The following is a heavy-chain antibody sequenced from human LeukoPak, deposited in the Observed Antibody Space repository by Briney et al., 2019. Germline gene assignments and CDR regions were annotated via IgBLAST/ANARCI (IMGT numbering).Heavy chain of an antibody. V-gene: IGHV4-34*01. CDR3: ARKEGGQLVNTRRWFDP. D-gene: IGHD6-13*01. J-gene: IGHJ5*02. Sequence: SETLSLTCAVYGGSFSGYYWSWIRQPPGKGLEWIGEINHSGSTHYNPSLKSQVTISVDTSKNQFSLKLKSVTAADTAVYYCARKEGGQLVNTRRWFDPWGQGTLVTVSS. CDR1: GGSFSGYY. CDR2: INHSGST.